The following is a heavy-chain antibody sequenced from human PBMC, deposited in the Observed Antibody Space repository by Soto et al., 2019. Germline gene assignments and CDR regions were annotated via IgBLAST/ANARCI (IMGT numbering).Heavy chain of an antibody. CDR3: ARVKTNYYGSGSYSRYFDY. CDR1: VGSISSGDYY. V-gene: IGHV4-30-4*01. J-gene: IGHJ4*02. D-gene: IGHD3-10*01. Sequence: SETLSLTCTVSVGSISSGDYYWSWIRQPPGKGLEWIGYIYYSGSTYYNPSLKSRVTISVDTSKNQFSLKLSSVTAADTAAYYCARVKTNYYGSGSYSRYFDYWGQGTLVTVSS. CDR2: IYYSGST.